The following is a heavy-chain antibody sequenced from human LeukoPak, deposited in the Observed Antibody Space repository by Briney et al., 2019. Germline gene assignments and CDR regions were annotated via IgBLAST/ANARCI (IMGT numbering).Heavy chain of an antibody. J-gene: IGHJ5*02. V-gene: IGHV5-51*01. CDR1: GYSFTSYW. CDR2: IYPGDSDT. D-gene: IGHD2-15*01. CDR3: ARRYCSGGSCYSWWFDP. Sequence: GESLKISCKCSGYSFTSYWIGWVRQMPGKGLEWMGIIYPGDSDTRYSPSFQGQVTISADKSISTAYLQWSSLKASDTAMYYCARRYCSGGSCYSWWFDPWGQGTLVTVSS.